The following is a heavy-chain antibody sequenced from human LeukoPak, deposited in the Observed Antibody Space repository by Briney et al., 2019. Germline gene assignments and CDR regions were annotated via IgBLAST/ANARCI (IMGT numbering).Heavy chain of an antibody. CDR1: GVSFDDYY. Sequence: SETLSLTCAVSGVSFDDYYWSWVRQTPGKGLEWLGEINHSGYTNDSPSLKSRVTLSIDTSRKQFSLDLKSVTVADAGIYYCTRMTTGHDYWGQGTLVTVSS. CDR2: INHSGYT. CDR3: TRMTTGHDY. D-gene: IGHD4-17*01. J-gene: IGHJ4*02. V-gene: IGHV4-34*01.